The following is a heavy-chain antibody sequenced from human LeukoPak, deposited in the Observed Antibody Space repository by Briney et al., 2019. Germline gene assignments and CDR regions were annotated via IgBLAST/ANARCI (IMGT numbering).Heavy chain of an antibody. Sequence: GGSLRLSCAASGFTFDDYAMHWVRQAPGKGLEWVSGISWNSGSIGYADSVKGRFTISRDNAKNSLYLQMNSLRAEDTALYYCAKVPKQQLAHRYFDLWGRGTLVTVSS. CDR3: AKVPKQQLAHRYFDL. CDR1: GFTFDDYA. CDR2: ISWNSGSI. V-gene: IGHV3-9*01. D-gene: IGHD6-13*01. J-gene: IGHJ2*01.